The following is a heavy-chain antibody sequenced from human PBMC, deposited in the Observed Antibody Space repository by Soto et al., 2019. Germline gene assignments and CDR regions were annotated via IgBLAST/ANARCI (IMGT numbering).Heavy chain of an antibody. Sequence: SETLSLTCTVSGGSISSYYWSWIRQPPGKGLEWIGYIYYSGSTNYNPSLKSRVTISVDTSKNQFSLKLSSVTAADTAVYYCARCRVGSCLDYWGQGTLVTVS. CDR1: GGSISSYY. CDR3: ARCRVGSCLDY. CDR2: IYYSGST. D-gene: IGHD2-15*01. J-gene: IGHJ4*02. V-gene: IGHV4-59*01.